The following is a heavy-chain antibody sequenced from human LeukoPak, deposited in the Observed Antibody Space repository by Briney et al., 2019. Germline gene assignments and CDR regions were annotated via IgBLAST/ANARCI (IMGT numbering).Heavy chain of an antibody. J-gene: IGHJ4*02. CDR1: GFTFSSYA. CDR3: ARDNFCDSSGYYCYYFDY. CDR2: ISGSGGST. D-gene: IGHD3-22*01. V-gene: IGHV3-23*01. Sequence: GGSLRLSCAASGFTFSSYAMSWVRQAPGKGLEWVSAISGSGGSTYYADSVKGRFTISRDNSKNTLYLQMNSLRAEDTAVYYCARDNFCDSSGYYCYYFDYWGQGTLVTVSS.